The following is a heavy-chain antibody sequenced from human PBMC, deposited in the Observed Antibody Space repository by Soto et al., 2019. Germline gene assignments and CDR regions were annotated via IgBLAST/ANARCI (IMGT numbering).Heavy chain of an antibody. CDR2: ISAYNGNT. Sequence: QVQLVQSGAEVKKPGASVKVSCKASGYTFTSYGISWVRQAPGQGLEWMGWISAYNGNTNYAQKLQGRVTMTTDTXTSTAYRERRSVRSDDTAVSYCARTSGSYPPNWFDPWGQGTLVTVSS. D-gene: IGHD6-13*01. V-gene: IGHV1-18*01. CDR1: GYTFTSYG. CDR3: ARTSGSYPPNWFDP. J-gene: IGHJ5*02.